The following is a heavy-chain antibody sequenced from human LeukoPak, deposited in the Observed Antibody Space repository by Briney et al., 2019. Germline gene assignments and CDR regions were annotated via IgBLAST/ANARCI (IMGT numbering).Heavy chain of an antibody. J-gene: IGHJ6*02. CDR2: IIPILGTA. CDR1: GGTFSSYA. CDR3: ARNDITIFGEWFGRFNYYYGMDV. D-gene: IGHD3-3*01. Sequence: SVKVSCKASGGTFSSYAISWVRQAPGQGLEWMGGIIPILGTANYAQKFQGRVTITADESTSTAYMELSSLRSEDTAVYYCARNDITIFGEWFGRFNYYYGMDVWGQGTTVTVSS. V-gene: IGHV1-69*13.